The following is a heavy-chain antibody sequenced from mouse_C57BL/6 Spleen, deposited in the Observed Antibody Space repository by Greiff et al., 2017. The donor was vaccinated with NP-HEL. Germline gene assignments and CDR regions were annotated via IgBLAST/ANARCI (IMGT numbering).Heavy chain of an antibody. V-gene: IGHV5-9-1*02. CDR3: TRDMITGWFAY. CDR2: ISSGGDYI. J-gene: IGHJ3*01. D-gene: IGHD2-4*01. CDR1: GFTFSSYA. Sequence: DVQLQESGEGLVKPGGSLKLSCAASGFTFSSYAMSWVRQTPEKRLEWVAYISSGGDYIYYADTVKGRFTISRDNARNTLYLQMSSLKSEDTAMYYCTRDMITGWFAYWGQGTLVTVSA.